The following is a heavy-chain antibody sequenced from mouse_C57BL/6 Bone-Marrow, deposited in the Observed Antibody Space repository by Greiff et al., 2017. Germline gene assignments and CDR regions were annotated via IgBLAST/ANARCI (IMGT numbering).Heavy chain of an antibody. J-gene: IGHJ1*03. V-gene: IGHV5-9*01. CDR2: ISGGGGNT. D-gene: IGHD1-1*01. CDR3: ARRVLLLRYFDV. CDR1: GFTFSSYT. Sequence: EVQLVESGGGLVKPGGSLKLSCAASGFTFSSYTMSWVRQTPGKRLEWVATISGGGGNTYYPDSVKGRFTISRDNAKNTLYLQMSSLRSEDTALYYCARRVLLLRYFDVWGTGTTVTVSS.